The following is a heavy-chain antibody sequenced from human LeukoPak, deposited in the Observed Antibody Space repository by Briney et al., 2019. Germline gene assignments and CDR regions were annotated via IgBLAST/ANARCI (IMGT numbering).Heavy chain of an antibody. J-gene: IGHJ4*02. CDR3: ARDATAIDAFDY. Sequence: SETLSLTCAVYGGSFSGYYWSWIRQPPGKGLEWIGEINHSGSTNYNPSLKSRVTISVDTSKNQFSLKPSSVTAADTAVYYCARDATAIDAFDYWGQGTLVTVSS. V-gene: IGHV4-34*01. CDR2: INHSGST. CDR1: GGSFSGYY. D-gene: IGHD2-21*02.